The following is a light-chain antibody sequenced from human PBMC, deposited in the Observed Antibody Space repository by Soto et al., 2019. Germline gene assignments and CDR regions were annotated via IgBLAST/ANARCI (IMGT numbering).Light chain of an antibody. CDR2: GAS. CDR3: QQYGGSPPYT. Sequence: EIVLTQSPGTLSLSPGERATHSCRASQSVSSSCLVWYQQKPGQAPRLLIYGASSRATGIPDRFGGSGSGTDFTLTISRLEPEDFAVYYCQQYGGSPPYTFGQGTKLEIK. V-gene: IGKV3-20*01. CDR1: QSVSSSC. J-gene: IGKJ2*01.